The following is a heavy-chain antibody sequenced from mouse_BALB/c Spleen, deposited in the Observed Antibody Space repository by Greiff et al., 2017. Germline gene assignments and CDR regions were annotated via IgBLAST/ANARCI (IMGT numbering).Heavy chain of an antibody. Sequence: EVKLQESGGDLVKPGGSLKLSCAASGFTFSSYGMSWVRQTPDKRLEWVATISSGGSYTYYPDSVKGRFTISRDNAKNTLYLQMSSLKSEDTAMYYCARHYGNYCDYWGQGTTLTVSS. V-gene: IGHV5-6*01. CDR1: GFTFSSYG. CDR2: ISSGGSYT. J-gene: IGHJ2*01. D-gene: IGHD2-1*01. CDR3: ARHYGNYCDY.